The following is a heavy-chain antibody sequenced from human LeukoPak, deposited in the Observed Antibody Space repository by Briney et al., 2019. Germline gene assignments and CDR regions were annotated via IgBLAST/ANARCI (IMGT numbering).Heavy chain of an antibody. CDR3: ARNFD. V-gene: IGHV3-7*05. CDR1: GFTFSSNW. J-gene: IGHJ4*02. Sequence: GGSLRLACAASGFTFSSNWMTWVRQAPGKGLEWVANINQDGSERYYVDSVKGGFTVSRENAKNSLFLQMSSLRVEDTAVYYCARNFDWGQGTLVTVSS. CDR2: INQDGSER.